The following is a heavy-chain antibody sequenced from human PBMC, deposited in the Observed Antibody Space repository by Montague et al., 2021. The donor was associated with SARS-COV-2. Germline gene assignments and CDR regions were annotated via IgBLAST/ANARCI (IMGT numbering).Heavy chain of an antibody. J-gene: IGHJ6*02. CDR3: ARVRYYGSGTSLGMDV. CDR2: ISYSGST. Sequence: SETLSLTCTVSGGSISSYYWSWIRQPPGRGLQWIGYISYSGSTNYNPSLKSQVTISVDTSKNHFTLRLSSVTAADTAVYYCARVRYYGSGTSLGMDVWGQGTTVTVSS. V-gene: IGHV4-59*12. D-gene: IGHD3-10*01. CDR1: GGSISSYY.